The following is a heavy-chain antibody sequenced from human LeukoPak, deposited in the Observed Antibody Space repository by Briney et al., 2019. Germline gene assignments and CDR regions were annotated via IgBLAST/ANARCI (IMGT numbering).Heavy chain of an antibody. CDR1: GFTFSSYG. V-gene: IGHV3-30*02. CDR2: IRCDGSNK. D-gene: IGHD3-22*01. J-gene: IGHJ6*03. CDR3: ASKDYYDSSGPNYYYYMDV. Sequence: GGSLRLSCAASGFTFSSYGMHWVRQAPGKGLEWVAFIRCDGSNKYYADSVKGRFTISRDNSKNTLYLQMNSLRAEDTAVYYCASKDYYDSSGPNYYYYMDVWGKGTTVTISS.